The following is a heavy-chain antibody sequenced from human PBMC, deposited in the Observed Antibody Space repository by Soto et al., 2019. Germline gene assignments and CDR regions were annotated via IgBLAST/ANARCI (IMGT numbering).Heavy chain of an antibody. J-gene: IGHJ6*02. V-gene: IGHV3-23*01. D-gene: IGHD1-26*01. CDR2: ISDGGGST. CDR1: GFTFSNYD. CDR3: AKGGLGSYHPYGLDV. Sequence: GGSLRLSCAASGFTFSNYDMTWVRQAPGKGLEWVSSISDGGGSTYYADSVKGRFTISRDNSKNTLYLQMNSLRAEDTAIYYCAKGGLGSYHPYGLDVWGQGTTVTVSS.